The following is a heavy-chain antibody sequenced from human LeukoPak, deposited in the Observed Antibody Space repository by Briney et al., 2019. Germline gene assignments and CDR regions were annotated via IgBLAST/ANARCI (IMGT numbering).Heavy chain of an antibody. V-gene: IGHV1-69*05. D-gene: IGHD3-3*01. CDR3: AGPAKVYDFRSGECSWFDL. J-gene: IGHJ5*02. CDR1: GGTFSSYA. Sequence: SVKLSCKASGGTFSSYAISWVRQAPAHGLEWMGGIIPIFGTANYAQKFQSRVTITTDESTSTAYMQLSSLRSEETAVYYCAGPAKVYDFRSGECSWFDLGGKGNLVTVFS. CDR2: IIPIFGTA.